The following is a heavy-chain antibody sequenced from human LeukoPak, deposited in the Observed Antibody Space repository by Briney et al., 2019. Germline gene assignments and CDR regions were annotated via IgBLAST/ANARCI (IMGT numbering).Heavy chain of an antibody. CDR2: IYSDGST. CDR3: ARDDIAVAGTDY. Sequence: GGSLRLSCAASGLTVSSNYMSWVRQAPGKGLEWVSVIYSDGSTYYADSAKGRFTISRDNSKNTLYLQMNSLRVEDTAVYYCARDDIAVAGTDYWGQGTLVTVSS. V-gene: IGHV3-53*01. CDR1: GLTVSSNY. J-gene: IGHJ4*02. D-gene: IGHD6-19*01.